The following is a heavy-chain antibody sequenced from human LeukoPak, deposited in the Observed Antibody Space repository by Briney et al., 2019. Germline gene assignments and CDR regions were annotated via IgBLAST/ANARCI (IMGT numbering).Heavy chain of an antibody. V-gene: IGHV4-34*01. J-gene: IGHJ4*02. Sequence: SETLSLTCAVYGGSFSGYYWSWIRQPPGKGLEWIGEINHSGSTNYNPSLESRVTISVDTSKSQFSLKLSSVTAADTAVYYCAGRGYGSGSYLAYWGQGTLVTVSS. CDR2: INHSGST. D-gene: IGHD3-10*01. CDR1: GGSFSGYY. CDR3: AGRGYGSGSYLAY.